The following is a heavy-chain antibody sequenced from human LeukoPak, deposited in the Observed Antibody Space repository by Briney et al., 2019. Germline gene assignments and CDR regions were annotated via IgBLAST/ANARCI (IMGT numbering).Heavy chain of an antibody. Sequence: SETLSLTCTVSGDSITSYFWSWIRQPPGKGLEWIGYVFYIGSTNYNPSLKSRVTLSVDTSKNQFSLNLRSVTAADTAVYYCARGERYDFHFDYWGQGTLVTVSS. J-gene: IGHJ4*02. D-gene: IGHD3-3*01. CDR1: GDSITSYF. CDR2: VFYIGST. V-gene: IGHV4-59*01. CDR3: ARGERYDFHFDY.